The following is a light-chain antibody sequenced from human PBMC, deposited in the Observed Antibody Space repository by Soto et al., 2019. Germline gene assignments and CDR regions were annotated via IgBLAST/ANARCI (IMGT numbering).Light chain of an antibody. CDR2: DAS. CDR3: QQHGSSPQT. J-gene: IGKJ1*01. V-gene: IGKV3-20*01. Sequence: EIVLTQSPGTLSLSPGERATLSCRASQSVSSSYLAWYQQKPGQAPRLLIYDASNRATGIPDRFSGSGSGTDFTLTISRLEPEDFAVYYCQQHGSSPQTFGQGTKVDIK. CDR1: QSVSSSY.